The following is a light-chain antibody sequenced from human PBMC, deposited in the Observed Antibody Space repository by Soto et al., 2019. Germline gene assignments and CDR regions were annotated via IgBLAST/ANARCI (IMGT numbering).Light chain of an antibody. CDR3: QQYQDWPPIT. CDR1: ESINRN. CDR2: GAS. Sequence: EIFLTQSPATLSKSPGERDTLSCRASESINRNLACYQQKPGQAPRLLIYGASTRATGIPARFSGSGSGTQFSLTISSLLSEDFAVYYCQQYQDWPPITFGPGTKVDIK. V-gene: IGKV3-15*01. J-gene: IGKJ3*01.